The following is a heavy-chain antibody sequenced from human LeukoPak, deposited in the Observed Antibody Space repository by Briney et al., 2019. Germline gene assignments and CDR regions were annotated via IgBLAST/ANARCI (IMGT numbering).Heavy chain of an antibody. Sequence: ASVKVSCKASGYTFTGFYMHWVRQAPGQGLEWMGCIYPNSGYTLYAQKFQGRVTMTSDTSISTAYMDLDRLISDDTAVYFCAREGVGATKNFDYWGQGTLLTVSS. CDR2: IYPNSGYT. CDR1: GYTFTGFY. CDR3: AREGVGATKNFDY. D-gene: IGHD1-26*01. V-gene: IGHV1-2*02. J-gene: IGHJ4*02.